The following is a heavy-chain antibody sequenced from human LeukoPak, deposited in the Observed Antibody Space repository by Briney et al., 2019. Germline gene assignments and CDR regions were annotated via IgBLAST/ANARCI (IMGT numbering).Heavy chain of an antibody. V-gene: IGHV3-33*01. Sequence: GRSLRLSCAASGFTFSSYGMHWVRQAPGKGLEWVAVIWYDGSNKYYADSVKGRFTISRDNSKNTLYLQMNSLRAEDTAVYYCARGREYSSSFFDYWGQGTLVTVSS. J-gene: IGHJ4*02. CDR2: IWYDGSNK. CDR1: GFTFSSYG. D-gene: IGHD6-6*01. CDR3: ARGREYSSSFFDY.